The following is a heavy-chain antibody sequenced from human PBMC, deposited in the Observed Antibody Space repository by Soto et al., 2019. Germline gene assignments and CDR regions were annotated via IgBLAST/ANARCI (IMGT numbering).Heavy chain of an antibody. CDR2: IYYSGST. Sequence: SETLSLTCTVSGGSISSGGYYWSWIRQHPGKGLEWIGYIYYSGSTYYNPSLKSRVTISVDTSKNQFSLKLSSVTAADTAVYYCASWGAILTGYYLARASAYAFDIWGQGTMVTVSS. J-gene: IGHJ3*02. CDR1: GGSISSGGYY. V-gene: IGHV4-31*03. D-gene: IGHD3-9*01. CDR3: ASWGAILTGYYLARASAYAFDI.